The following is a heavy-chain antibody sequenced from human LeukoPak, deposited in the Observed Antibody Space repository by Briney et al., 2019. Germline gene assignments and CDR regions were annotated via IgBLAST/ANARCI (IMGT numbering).Heavy chain of an antibody. J-gene: IGHJ5*02. CDR1: GGSFSGYY. CDR2: INHSGST. CDR3: ARDAAGTYWFDP. D-gene: IGHD6-13*01. V-gene: IGHV4-34*01. Sequence: SETLSLTCAVYGGSFSGYYWSWIRQPPGKGLEWIGEINHSGSTNYNPSLKSRVTISVDTSKNQFSLKLSSVTAADTAVYYCARDAAGTYWFDPWGQGTLATASS.